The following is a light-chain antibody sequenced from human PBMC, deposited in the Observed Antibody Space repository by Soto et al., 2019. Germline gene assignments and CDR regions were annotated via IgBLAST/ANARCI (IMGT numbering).Light chain of an antibody. CDR3: QEYYSVCYG. Sequence: DIVMTQSPDSLAVSLGERATINCKSSQSLLYNSNKKNYLAWYQQKPGQPPRLLIYWASTRESGVPDRFSGSGSTTDFAIAISSRQAEDVAVYYCQEYYSVCYGFGQGTKLEIK. V-gene: IGKV4-1*01. CDR2: WAS. CDR1: QSLLYNSNKKNY. J-gene: IGKJ2*03.